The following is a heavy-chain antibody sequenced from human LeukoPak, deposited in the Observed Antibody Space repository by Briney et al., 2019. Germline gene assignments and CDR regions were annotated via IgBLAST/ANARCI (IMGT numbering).Heavy chain of an antibody. J-gene: IGHJ4*02. D-gene: IGHD6-13*01. CDR3: AREGDSSSWYFTGGTRPFDY. CDR1: GFTFSSYW. Sequence: PGGSLRLSCAASGFTFSSYWMSWVRQAPGKGLEWVANIKQDGSEKYYVDSVKGRFTISRDNAKNSLYLQMNSLRAEDTAVYYCAREGDSSSWYFTGGTRPFDYWGQGTLVTVSS. CDR2: IKQDGSEK. V-gene: IGHV3-7*01.